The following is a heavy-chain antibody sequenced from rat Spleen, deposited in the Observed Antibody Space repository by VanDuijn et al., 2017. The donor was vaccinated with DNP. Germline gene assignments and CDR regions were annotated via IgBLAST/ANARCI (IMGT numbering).Heavy chain of an antibody. V-gene: IGHV3-3*01. Sequence: WNWIRKFPGNKLEWMGYVTNAGSAGYNPSLKSRISITTDTSKNQFFLQVNSITTEDTATYYCAIQLGVYDYWGQGVMVTVSS. CDR3: AIQLGVYDY. D-gene: IGHD4-4*01. J-gene: IGHJ2*01. CDR2: VTNAGSA.